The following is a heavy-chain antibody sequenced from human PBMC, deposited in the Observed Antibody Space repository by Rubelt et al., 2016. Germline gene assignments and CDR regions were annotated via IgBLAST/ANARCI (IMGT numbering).Heavy chain of an antibody. J-gene: IGHJ3*02. V-gene: IGHV3-30*19. CDR3: ARDRAFWSGYRNAFDI. Sequence: QVQLVESGGGVVQPGRSLRLSCAASGFTFSSYGMHWVRQAPGKGLEWVAVISYDGSNDYYADSVKGRFTISRDSSKNTLYLQMNSLRAEDTAVYYCARDRAFWSGYRNAFDIRGQGTMVTVSS. CDR2: ISYDGSND. CDR1: GFTFSSYG. D-gene: IGHD3-3*01.